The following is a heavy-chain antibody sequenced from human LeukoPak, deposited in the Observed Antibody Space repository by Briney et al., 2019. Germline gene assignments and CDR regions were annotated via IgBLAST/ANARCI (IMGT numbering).Heavy chain of an antibody. V-gene: IGHV1-18*04. Sequence: GASVKVSCKASGYTFTGYYMHWVRQAPGQGLEWMGWISGYNGNTNYAQKLQGRVTMITDTSTSTAYMELRSLRSDDTAVYYCARSEVRGVNPVAYWGQGTLVTVSS. CDR3: ARSEVRGVNPVAY. J-gene: IGHJ4*02. CDR1: GYTFTGYY. D-gene: IGHD3-10*01. CDR2: ISGYNGNT.